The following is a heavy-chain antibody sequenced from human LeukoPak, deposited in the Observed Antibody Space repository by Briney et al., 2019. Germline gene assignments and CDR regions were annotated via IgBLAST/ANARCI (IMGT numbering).Heavy chain of an antibody. CDR3: SSGYPGHPHH. J-gene: IGHJ1*01. D-gene: IGHD3-22*01. CDR1: GFTFNDCW. Sequence: GGSLRLSCAASGFTFNDCWLTWVRQAPGKGLEWVANIKEDGSVEYYVDSVKGRFAISRDNAKQSLYLQMNDLRAEDTAVYYCSSGYPGHPHHWGQGTLVIVSS. V-gene: IGHV3-7*01. CDR2: IKEDGSVE.